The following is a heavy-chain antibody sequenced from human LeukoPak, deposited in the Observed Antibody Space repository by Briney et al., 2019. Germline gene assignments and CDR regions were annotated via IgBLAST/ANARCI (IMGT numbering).Heavy chain of an antibody. CDR1: GFIFSKYG. D-gene: IGHD2-21*01. J-gene: IGHJ4*02. Sequence: GGSLRLSCVASGFIFSKYGMHWVRQAPGKGLQWLAIIWYDGHNNYYADSVKGRFTISRDNSKNTLFLEMNDLKAEDTAVYYCAREWGLIAVAGGPGYWGQGTLVTVSS. CDR2: IWYDGHNN. CDR3: AREWGLIAVAGGPGY. V-gene: IGHV3-33*01.